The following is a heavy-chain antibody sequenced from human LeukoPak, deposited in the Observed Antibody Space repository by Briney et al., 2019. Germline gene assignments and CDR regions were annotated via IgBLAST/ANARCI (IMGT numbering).Heavy chain of an antibody. Sequence: GGSLRLSCAASGFTFSSYGMHWVRQAPGKGLEWVAVISYDGTNKYYADSVKGRFTISRDNSKNTLYLQMNSLRAEDTAVYYCAKDVERLDYFDYWGQGTPVTVSS. CDR1: GFTFSSYG. D-gene: IGHD3-9*01. CDR3: AKDVERLDYFDY. V-gene: IGHV3-30*18. J-gene: IGHJ4*02. CDR2: ISYDGTNK.